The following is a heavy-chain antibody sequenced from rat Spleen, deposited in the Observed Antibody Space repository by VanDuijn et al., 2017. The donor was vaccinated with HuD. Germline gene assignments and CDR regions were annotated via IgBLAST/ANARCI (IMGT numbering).Heavy chain of an antibody. CDR2: IWAGGST. CDR3: ARGNGSYYPYVMDV. CDR1: GFSLTSNG. V-gene: IGHV2-72*01. J-gene: IGHJ4*01. Sequence: QVQLKESGPGLMQPSETLSLTCTVSGFSLTSNGVGWVRQPLGKGLVWMGTIWAGGSTNYNSAVQSRLSISRDTSKSQVFLKMSSLQTEDRATYYCARGNGSYYPYVMDVWGQGAPVTVSS. D-gene: IGHD1-12*02.